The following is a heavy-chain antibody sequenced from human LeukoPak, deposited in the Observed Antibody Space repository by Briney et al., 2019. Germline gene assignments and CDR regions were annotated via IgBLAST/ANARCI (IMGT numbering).Heavy chain of an antibody. Sequence: PGGSLRLSCAASGCTFSSYSMNWVRQAPGKGLEWVSSISSSSYIYYADSVKGRFTISRDNAKNSLYLQMNSLRAEDTAVYYCARAFMITFGGAFDYWGQGTLVTVSS. V-gene: IGHV3-21*01. CDR3: ARAFMITFGGAFDY. CDR1: GCTFSSYS. J-gene: IGHJ4*02. CDR2: ISSSSYI. D-gene: IGHD3-16*01.